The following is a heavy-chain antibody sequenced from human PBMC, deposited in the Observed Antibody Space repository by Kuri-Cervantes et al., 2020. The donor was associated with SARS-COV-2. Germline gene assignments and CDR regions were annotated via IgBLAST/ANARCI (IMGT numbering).Heavy chain of an antibody. V-gene: IGHV3-33*01. Sequence: GGSLRLSCAASGFTFSNYGMHWVRQAPGKGLEWVADIWYDGSNKYYADAVKGRFTISRDNSKNTLYLEMNSLRAEDTAVYYCARVEGGGTTVTSYFDYWGQGTLVTVSS. CDR3: ARVEGGGTTVTSYFDY. J-gene: IGHJ4*02. CDR1: GFTFSNYG. CDR2: IWYDGSNK. D-gene: IGHD4-17*01.